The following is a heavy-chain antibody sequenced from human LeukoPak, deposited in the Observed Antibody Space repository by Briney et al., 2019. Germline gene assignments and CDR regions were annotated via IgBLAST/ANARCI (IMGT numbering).Heavy chain of an antibody. CDR1: GGSISSSSYY. CDR3: ARGYSYGYGNWFDP. D-gene: IGHD5-18*01. V-gene: IGHV4-39*07. CDR2: IYYSGST. J-gene: IGHJ5*02. Sequence: SETLSLTCTVSGGSISSSSYYWGWIRQPPGKGLEWIGSIYYSGSTYYNPSLKSRVTISVDTSRNQFSLKLSSVTAADTAVYYCARGYSYGYGNWFDPWGQGTLVTVSS.